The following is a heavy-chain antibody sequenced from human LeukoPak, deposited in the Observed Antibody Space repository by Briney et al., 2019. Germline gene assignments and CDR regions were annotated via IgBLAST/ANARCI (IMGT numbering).Heavy chain of an antibody. CDR1: GYTFTGYY. Sequence: RASVKVSCKTSGYTFTGYYMHWVRQAPGQGLEWMGWINPNSGGTNYAQKFQGRVTMTRDTSISTAYMELSRLRSDDTAAYYCARGRSGWYSFDYWGQGTLVTVSS. CDR2: INPNSGGT. J-gene: IGHJ4*02. CDR3: ARGRSGWYSFDY. V-gene: IGHV1-2*02. D-gene: IGHD6-19*01.